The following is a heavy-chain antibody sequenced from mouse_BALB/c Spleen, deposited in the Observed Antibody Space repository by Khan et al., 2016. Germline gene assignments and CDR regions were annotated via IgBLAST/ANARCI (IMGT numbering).Heavy chain of an antibody. CDR1: GFSLTGFS. D-gene: IGHD2-4*01. CDR3: ASYYDYDGGFAY. CDR2: IWGDGST. Sequence: VQLQESGPGLVAPSQSLSITCTVSGFSLTGFSVNWVRQPPGKGLEWLGVIWGDGSTDYNSALKSRLSFSKDDSKSQVFLKMNSLQTDDTARXFCASYYDYDGGFAYWGQGTLVTVSA. J-gene: IGHJ3*01. V-gene: IGHV2-6-7*01.